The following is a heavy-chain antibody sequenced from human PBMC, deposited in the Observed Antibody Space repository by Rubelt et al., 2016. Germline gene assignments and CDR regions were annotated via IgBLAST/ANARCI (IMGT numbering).Heavy chain of an antibody. CDR2: INHSGSP. D-gene: IGHD3-10*01. V-gene: IGHV4-34*01. CDR1: GGSFSGYY. J-gene: IGHJ4*02. CDR3: ASRGRYYGSGSYPPRTGIVDY. Sequence: QVQLQQWGAGLLQPSETLSLTCAVYGGSFSGYYWSWIRQPPGKGLEWIGEINHSGSPNYNPSLKSRVTRSLDTSRNQFSLRPGFVTSADTAVYYCASRGRYYGSGSYPPRTGIVDYWGQGTLVTVSS.